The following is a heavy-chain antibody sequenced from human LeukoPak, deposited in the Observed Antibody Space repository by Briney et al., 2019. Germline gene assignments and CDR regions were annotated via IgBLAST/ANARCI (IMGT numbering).Heavy chain of an antibody. D-gene: IGHD6-19*01. CDR3: ARRYSSGWDDAFDI. J-gene: IGHJ3*02. CDR2: MNPNSGNT. Sequence: APVKVSCKASGYAFTSYDINWVRQATGQGLEWMGWMNPNSGNTGYAQKFQGRVTMTRNTSISTAYMELSSLRSEDTAVYYCARRYSSGWDDAFDIWGQGTMVTVSS. V-gene: IGHV1-8*01. CDR1: GYAFTSYD.